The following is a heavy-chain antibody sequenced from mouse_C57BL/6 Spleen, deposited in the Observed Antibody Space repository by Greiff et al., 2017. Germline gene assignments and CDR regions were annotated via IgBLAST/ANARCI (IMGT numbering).Heavy chain of an antibody. V-gene: IGHV1-69*01. CDR2: IDPSDSYT. J-gene: IGHJ1*03. CDR3: ARTTYYGSSSWYFGV. Sequence: QVQLKQPGAELVMPGASVKLSCKASGYTFTSYWMHWVKQRPGQGLEWIGEIDPSDSYTNYNQKFKGKSTLTVDKSSSTAYMPLSSLTSEDSAVYYCARTTYYGSSSWYFGVWGTGATVTVSS. CDR1: GYTFTSYW. D-gene: IGHD1-1*01.